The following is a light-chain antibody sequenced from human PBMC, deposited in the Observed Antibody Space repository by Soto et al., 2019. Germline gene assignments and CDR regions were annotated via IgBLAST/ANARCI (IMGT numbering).Light chain of an antibody. Sequence: IVMTQSPASLSVSPGEGATLLCRASQSVSNNLAWYQQKPGQAPRLLIYGASTRATGIPARFSGSGSGTDFTLTISSLQSEDFAVYYCQQYNNWPRGTLGQGTKVEIK. J-gene: IGKJ1*01. CDR1: QSVSNN. CDR2: GAS. CDR3: QQYNNWPRGT. V-gene: IGKV3-15*01.